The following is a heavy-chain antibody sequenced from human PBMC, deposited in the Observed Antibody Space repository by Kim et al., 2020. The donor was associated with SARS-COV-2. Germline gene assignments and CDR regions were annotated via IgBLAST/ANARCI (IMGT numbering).Heavy chain of an antibody. CDR1: GFTFSGSA. CDR3: TRQGYYYDSSSYTDY. CDR2: IRSNANSYAS. Sequence: GGSLRLSCAASGFTFSGSAMHWVRQASGKGLEWVGRIRSNANSYASAYAASEKGSFTISREDSKNTAYLQMNSLKTEDTAVYICTRQGYYYDSSSYTDYWGQGALGTLSS. J-gene: IGHJ4*02. D-gene: IGHD3-22*01. V-gene: IGHV3-73*01.